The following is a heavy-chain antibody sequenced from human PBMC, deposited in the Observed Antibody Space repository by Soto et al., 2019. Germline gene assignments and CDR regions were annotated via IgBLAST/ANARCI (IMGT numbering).Heavy chain of an antibody. CDR1: GFRVKTTY. CDR3: TKEYYYYMDV. Sequence: GGSLRLSCVASGFRVKTTYVNWVRQAPGKGLEWVSLIQNSGSTFYADSVRGRFTISKDNSKNTVHLQVNSLRAEDTAVYYCTKEYYYYMDVGGKGTTVTVSS. V-gene: IGHV3-66*01. CDR2: IQNSGST. J-gene: IGHJ6*03.